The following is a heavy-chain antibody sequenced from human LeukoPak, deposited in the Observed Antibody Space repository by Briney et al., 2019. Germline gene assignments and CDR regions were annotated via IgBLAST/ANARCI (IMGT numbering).Heavy chain of an antibody. J-gene: IGHJ3*02. CDR1: GYSISSDYY. Sequence: SETLSLTCSVSGYSISSDYYWGWIRQPPGKGLEWIGSIYHSGSTYYKPSLKSRVTILVDSSKNQFSLKVRSVTAADTAVYYCATDSGSYDAFDIWGQGTMVTVSS. CDR2: IYHSGST. V-gene: IGHV4-38-2*02. CDR3: ATDSGSYDAFDI. D-gene: IGHD1-26*01.